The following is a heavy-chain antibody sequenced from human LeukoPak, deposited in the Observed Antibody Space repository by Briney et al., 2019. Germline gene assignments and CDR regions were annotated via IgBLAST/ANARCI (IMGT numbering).Heavy chain of an antibody. CDR1: GFTVSSNY. CDR2: IYSGGDT. CDR3: ARNNGGREVVGDWFDP. V-gene: IGHV3-53*01. D-gene: IGHD1-26*01. J-gene: IGHJ5*02. Sequence: GGSLRLSCAASGFTVSSNYMSWVRQAPGKGLEWVSVIYSGGDTYYADSVKGRSTISRDNSKNTLYLQMNSLRAEDTAVYYCARNNGGREVVGDWFDPWGQGTLVTVSS.